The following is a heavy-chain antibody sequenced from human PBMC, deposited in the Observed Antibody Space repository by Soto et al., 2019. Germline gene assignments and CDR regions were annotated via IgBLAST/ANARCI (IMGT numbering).Heavy chain of an antibody. CDR2: IYYSGST. V-gene: IGHV4-39*01. CDR3: ASPGYCSSTSCYNYYGMDV. Sequence: SETLSLTCTVSGGSISSSSYYWGWIRQPPGKGLEWIGSIYYSGSTYYNPSLKSRVTISVDTSKNQFSLKLSSVTAADTAVYYCASPGYCSSTSCYNYYGMDVWGQGTTVTVSS. CDR1: GGSISSSSYY. J-gene: IGHJ6*02. D-gene: IGHD2-2*02.